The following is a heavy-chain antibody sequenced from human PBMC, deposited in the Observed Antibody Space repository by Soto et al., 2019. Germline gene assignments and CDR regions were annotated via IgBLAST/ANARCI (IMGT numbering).Heavy chain of an antibody. D-gene: IGHD3-22*01. Sequence: GASVKVSCKASGYTFTSYALHWVRQAPGQRLEWMGWINAGSGNTKYSQKFQGRVTITRDTSASTAYMELSSLRPDDTAVYFCARDAYDSSQDGMDVWGQGTTVTVSS. V-gene: IGHV1-3*01. CDR3: ARDAYDSSQDGMDV. CDR1: GYTFTSYA. CDR2: INAGSGNT. J-gene: IGHJ6*02.